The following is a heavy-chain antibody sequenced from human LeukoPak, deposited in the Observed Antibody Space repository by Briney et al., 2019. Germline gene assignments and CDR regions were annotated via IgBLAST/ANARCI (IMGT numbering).Heavy chain of an antibody. V-gene: IGHV3-53*01. CDR3: ARDYYDILTGYSNYFDY. CDR2: IYSGGST. CDR1: GFTVSSNY. Sequence: PGGSLRLSCAASGFTVSSNYMSWVRQAPGRGLEWVSVIYSGGSTYYADSVKGRFTISRDNSKNTLYLQMNSLRAEDTAVYYCARDYYDILTGYSNYFDYWGQGTLVTVSS. D-gene: IGHD3-9*01. J-gene: IGHJ4*02.